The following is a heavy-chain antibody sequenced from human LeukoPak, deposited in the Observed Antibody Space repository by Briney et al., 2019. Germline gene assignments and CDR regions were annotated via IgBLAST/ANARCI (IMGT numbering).Heavy chain of an antibody. CDR2: INARGGST. V-gene: IGHV1-46*01. CDR3: ARDLVEDSGGNFLDY. J-gene: IGHJ4*02. CDR1: GYTFTNYY. Sequence: GASVKVSCKASGYTFTNYYVHWVRQAPGQGLEWMGVINARGGSTSNAQKFQGRIAMTRDTSTSTVYMELSSLRSEDSAVYYCARDLVEDSGGNFLDYWGQGTLVTVSS. D-gene: IGHD4-23*01.